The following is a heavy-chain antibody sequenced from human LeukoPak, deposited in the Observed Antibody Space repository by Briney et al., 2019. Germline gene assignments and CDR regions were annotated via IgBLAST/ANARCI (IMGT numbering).Heavy chain of an antibody. CDR1: GFTFSSYA. CDR3: ARAGGYSYGDY. V-gene: IGHV3-30-3*01. CDR2: ISYDGSNK. J-gene: IGHJ4*02. Sequence: GRSLRLSCAASGFTFSSYAMHWVRQAPGKGLEWVAVISYDGSNKYYADSVKGRFTISRDNSKNTLYLQMNSLGAEDTAVYYCARAGGYSYGDYWGQGTLVTVSS. D-gene: IGHD5-18*01.